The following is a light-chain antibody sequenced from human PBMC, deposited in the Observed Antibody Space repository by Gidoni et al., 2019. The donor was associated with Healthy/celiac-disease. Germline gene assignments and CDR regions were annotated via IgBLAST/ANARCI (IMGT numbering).Light chain of an antibody. Sequence: TPGEPASISCRSSQSLLHSNGYNYLDWYLQKPGQSPQLLIYLGSNRASGVPDRFSGSGSGTDFTLKISRVEAEDVGVYYCMQALQTPYTFGQRTKLEIK. CDR1: QSLLHSNGYNY. V-gene: IGKV2-28*01. CDR3: MQALQTPYT. J-gene: IGKJ2*01. CDR2: LGS.